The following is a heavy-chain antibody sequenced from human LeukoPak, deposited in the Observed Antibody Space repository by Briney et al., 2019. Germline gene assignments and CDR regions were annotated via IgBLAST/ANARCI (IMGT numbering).Heavy chain of an antibody. Sequence: PGGSLRLSCAASGFTFSSYAMSWVRQTPGKGLEWVSSISSSSSYIYYADSVKGRFTISRDNAKNSLYLQMNSLRAEDTAVYYCARVQGYNYYFDYWGQGTLVTVSS. D-gene: IGHD5-24*01. V-gene: IGHV3-21*01. CDR2: ISSSSSYI. CDR3: ARVQGYNYYFDY. CDR1: GFTFSSYA. J-gene: IGHJ4*02.